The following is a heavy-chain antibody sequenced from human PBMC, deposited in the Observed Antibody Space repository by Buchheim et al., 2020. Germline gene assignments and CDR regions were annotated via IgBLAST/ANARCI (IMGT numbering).Heavy chain of an antibody. CDR3: ARGCCYDSSGESRPFDC. J-gene: IGHJ4*02. D-gene: IGHD3-22*01. V-gene: IGHV3-74*01. Sequence: EVQLVESGGGLVQPGGSLRLSCAASGFTFSAYWMHWVRQVPGKGLVWVSRIQSDGGSTSYADSVQGRFTISRDNAKNTLYLQMNRLRAEDAAVYYCARGCCYDSSGESRPFDCWGQGT. CDR1: GFTFSAYW. CDR2: IQSDGGST.